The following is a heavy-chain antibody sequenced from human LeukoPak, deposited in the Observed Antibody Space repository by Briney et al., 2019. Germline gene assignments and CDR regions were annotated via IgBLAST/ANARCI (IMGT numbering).Heavy chain of an antibody. V-gene: IGHV4-59*01. D-gene: IGHD3-10*01. CDR3: ARSPYGQPLDY. CDR1: GSSISSYN. Sequence: SETLSLTCTDSGSSISSYNWSWIRQPPGKELKWIGYIYYSGSTNYNPSLKSRVTISVDTSKNQFSPKLSSVTAADTAVYYCARSPYGQPLDYWGQGTLVTVSS. CDR2: IYYSGST. J-gene: IGHJ4*02.